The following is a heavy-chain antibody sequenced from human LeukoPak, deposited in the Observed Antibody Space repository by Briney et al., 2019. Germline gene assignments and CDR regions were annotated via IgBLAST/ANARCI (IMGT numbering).Heavy chain of an antibody. D-gene: IGHD3-22*01. Sequence: SVKVSCKASGGTFSSYAISWVRQAPGRGLEWMGGIIPIFGTANYAQKFQGRVTITADESTSTAYMELSSLRSEDTAVYYCARVYYYDSSGVFDYWGQGTLVTVSS. CDR1: GGTFSSYA. J-gene: IGHJ4*02. CDR2: IIPIFGTA. CDR3: ARVYYYDSSGVFDY. V-gene: IGHV1-69*01.